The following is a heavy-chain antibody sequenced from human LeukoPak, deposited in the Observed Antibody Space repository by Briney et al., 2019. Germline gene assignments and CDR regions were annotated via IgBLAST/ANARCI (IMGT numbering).Heavy chain of an antibody. CDR1: GDSISSISRHH. CDR3: AWSPTEWEYSHTLDY. J-gene: IGHJ4*02. D-gene: IGHD6-6*01. V-gene: IGHV4-61*03. CDR2: IYYNWGA. Sequence: SETLSLTCTVSGDSISSISRHHWSWIRQPPGKGLEWIGYIYYNWGATYNPSLKSRVTISLDTSKNHFSLKLSSVTAADTAVYYCAWSPTEWEYSHTLDYWGQGTLVTVSS.